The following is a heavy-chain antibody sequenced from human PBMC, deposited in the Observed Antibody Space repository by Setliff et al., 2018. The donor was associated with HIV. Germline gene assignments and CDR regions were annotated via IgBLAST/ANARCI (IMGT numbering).Heavy chain of an antibody. CDR2: VDPEDGET. CDR3: ARDVARFDYDTGGYYVSHFDY. Sequence: ASVKVSCKASGYTFTDYYMHWVQQAPGKGLEWMGRVDPEDGETIYAEKFQGRVTITADTSTDTAYMELSSLRSEDTAIYYCARDVARFDYDTGGYYVSHFDYWGQGTQVTVSS. V-gene: IGHV1-69-2*01. CDR1: GYTFTDYY. D-gene: IGHD3-22*01. J-gene: IGHJ4*02.